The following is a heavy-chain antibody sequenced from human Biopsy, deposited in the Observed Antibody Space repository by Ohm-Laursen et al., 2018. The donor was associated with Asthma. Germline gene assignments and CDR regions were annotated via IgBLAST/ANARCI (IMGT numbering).Heavy chain of an antibody. CDR2: INTNSGTP. D-gene: IGHD5-12*01. CDR1: GYTFNSVA. J-gene: IGHJ4*01. Sequence: ASVTVSCNASGYTFNSVAVMWVRQAPGQGLEWMGWINTNSGTPTYVQGFSGRFVFSLDPSVPTAYLQIDSLRSEDTGVYYCTRAGSTFVADYWGQGTLVTVSS. CDR3: TRAGSTFVADY. V-gene: IGHV7-4-1*01.